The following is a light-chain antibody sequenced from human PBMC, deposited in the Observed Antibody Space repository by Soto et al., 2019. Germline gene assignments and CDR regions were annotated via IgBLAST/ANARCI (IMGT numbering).Light chain of an antibody. V-gene: IGLV2-23*02. Sequence: QSALTQPASVSGSPGQSITISCTGTSSDVGTYNVVSWYQQYPGKAPKLIIYEVTKRPSGVSNRFSGSKFGNTASLTISGLQPEDEADYYCCSYAGSSTCVFGGGTKLTVL. CDR3: CSYAGSSTCV. CDR1: SSDVGTYNV. CDR2: EVT. J-gene: IGLJ2*01.